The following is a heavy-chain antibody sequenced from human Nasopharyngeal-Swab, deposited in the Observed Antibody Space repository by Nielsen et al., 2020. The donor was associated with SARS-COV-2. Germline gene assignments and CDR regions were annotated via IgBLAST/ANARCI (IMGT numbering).Heavy chain of an antibody. J-gene: IGHJ6*02. CDR2: INHSGST. Sequence: SETLSLTCAVYGGSFSGYYWSWIRQPPGKGLEWIGEINHSGSTNYNPSLKSRVTISVDTSKNQFSLKPSSVTAADTAVYYCARGWYDFWSGYFSNGMDVWGQGTTVTVSS. D-gene: IGHD3-3*01. CDR3: ARGWYDFWSGYFSNGMDV. V-gene: IGHV4-34*01. CDR1: GGSFSGYY.